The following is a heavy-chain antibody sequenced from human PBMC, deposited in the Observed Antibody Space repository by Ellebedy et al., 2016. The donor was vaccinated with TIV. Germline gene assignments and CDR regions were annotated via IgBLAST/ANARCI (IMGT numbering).Heavy chain of an antibody. D-gene: IGHD2/OR15-2a*01. CDR1: GFTFSNYA. J-gene: IGHJ3*02. Sequence: PGGSLRLSCAASGFTFSNYAMSWVRQTPGKGLEWVSAIGDNGHATFYSDSVRGRFTISRDNSRNTLHLLLNSLRAEDTAVYYCTKDNKGGAGDAFDIWGQGTMVTVSS. CDR2: IGDNGHAT. V-gene: IGHV3-23*01. CDR3: TKDNKGGAGDAFDI.